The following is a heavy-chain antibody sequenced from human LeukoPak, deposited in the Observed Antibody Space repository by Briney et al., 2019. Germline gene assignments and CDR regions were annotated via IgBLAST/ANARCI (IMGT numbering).Heavy chain of an antibody. CDR1: SGSISSYY. CDR3: ARTEYYFDH. V-gene: IGHV4-59*01. D-gene: IGHD3-10*01. CDR2: IYYSGSS. Sequence: PSETLSLTCTVSSGSISSYYWSWIRQSPGKGLEWIGYIYYSGSSNYNPSFKSRVTISVDTSKKQFSLRVSSVTAADTAVYYCARTEYYFDHWGQGTLVTVSS. J-gene: IGHJ4*02.